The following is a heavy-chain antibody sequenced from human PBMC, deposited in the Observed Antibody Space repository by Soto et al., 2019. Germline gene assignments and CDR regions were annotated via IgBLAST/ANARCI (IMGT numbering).Heavy chain of an antibody. Sequence: SETLSLTCAVSGYSISSGYYWGWLRQPPGKGLEWIGSIYHSGSIYYNPSLKSRVTISVDTSKNQFSLKLSSVTAADTAVYYCARDQITIVGVDPGYFDYWGQGTLVTVSS. J-gene: IGHJ4*02. CDR1: GYSISSGYY. D-gene: IGHD3-3*01. CDR3: ARDQITIVGVDPGYFDY. V-gene: IGHV4-38-2*02. CDR2: IYHSGSI.